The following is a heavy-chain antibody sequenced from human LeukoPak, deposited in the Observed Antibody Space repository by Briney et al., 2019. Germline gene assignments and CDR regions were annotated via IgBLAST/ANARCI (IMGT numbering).Heavy chain of an antibody. V-gene: IGHV1-2*02. J-gene: IGHJ3*02. CDR2: INSDSGAT. CDR1: GYTFTGYY. Sequence: ASVKVSCKASGYTFTGYYMQWVRQAPGQGLEWMGWINSDSGATSYARKFLGRVTMTRDTSISTVYMELSSLGSDDTAVYYCARDFYDSSDAFDIWGQGTMVTVSS. D-gene: IGHD3-22*01. CDR3: ARDFYDSSDAFDI.